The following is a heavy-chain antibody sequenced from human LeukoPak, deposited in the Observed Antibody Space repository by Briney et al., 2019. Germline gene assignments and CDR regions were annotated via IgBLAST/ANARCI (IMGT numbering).Heavy chain of an antibody. V-gene: IGHV3-9*01. CDR3: AKALRGLGYCSGGSCPDAFDI. J-gene: IGHJ3*02. CDR2: ISWNSGSI. CDR1: GFTFDDYA. Sequence: PGGPLRLSCAASGFTFDDYAMHWLRPAPGKGLEWVSGISWNSGSIGYADSVKGRFTISRDNAKNSLYLQMNSLRAEDTAVYYCAKALRGLGYCSGGSCPDAFDIWGQGTMVTVSS. D-gene: IGHD2-15*01.